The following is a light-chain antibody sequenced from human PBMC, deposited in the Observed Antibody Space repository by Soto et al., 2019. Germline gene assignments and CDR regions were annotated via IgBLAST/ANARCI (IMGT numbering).Light chain of an antibody. CDR1: SGHSSYA. Sequence: QLVLTQSPSASASLGASVKLTCTLSSGHSSYAIAWHQQQPEKGPQYLMKLNSDGSHSKGDGIPDRFSGSSSGAERYLTISSLPSEDEADYYCQTWGTGIHVFGTGTKVTVL. CDR3: QTWGTGIHV. V-gene: IGLV4-69*01. CDR2: LNSDGSH. J-gene: IGLJ1*01.